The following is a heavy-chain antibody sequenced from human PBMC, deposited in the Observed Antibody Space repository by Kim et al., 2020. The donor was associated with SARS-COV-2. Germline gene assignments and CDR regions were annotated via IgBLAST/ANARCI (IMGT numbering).Heavy chain of an antibody. Sequence: SETLSLTCAVYGGSFSGYYWSWIRQPPGKGLEWIGEINHSGSTNYNPSLKSRVTISVDTSKNQFSLKLSSVTAADTAVYYCASGKELWSPFDYWGQGTLVTVSS. CDR1: GGSFSGYY. D-gene: IGHD5-18*01. CDR3: ASGKELWSPFDY. J-gene: IGHJ4*02. CDR2: INHSGST. V-gene: IGHV4-34*01.